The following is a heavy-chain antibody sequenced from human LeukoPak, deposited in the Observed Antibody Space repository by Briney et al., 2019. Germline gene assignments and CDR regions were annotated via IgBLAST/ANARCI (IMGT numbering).Heavy chain of an antibody. CDR1: GFTFSSYG. J-gene: IGHJ4*02. CDR2: IWYDGSNK. V-gene: IGHV3-33*08. D-gene: IGHD2-2*01. Sequence: QPGRSLRLSCAASGFTFSSYGMHWVRQAPGKGLEWVAVIWYDGSNKYYADSVKGRFTISRDNSKNTLYLQMNSLRAEDTAVCYCARSTSRVYFDYWGQGTLVTVSS. CDR3: ARSTSRVYFDY.